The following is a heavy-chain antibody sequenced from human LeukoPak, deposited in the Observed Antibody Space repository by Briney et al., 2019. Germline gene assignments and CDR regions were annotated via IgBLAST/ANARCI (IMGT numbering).Heavy chain of an antibody. CDR1: GLTFSSYG. CDR3: AKDLSSGWPDAFDI. V-gene: IGHV3-23*01. D-gene: IGHD6-19*01. CDR2: ISGSGGST. J-gene: IGHJ3*02. Sequence: GGSLRLSCAASGLTFSSYGLSWVRQAPGKGLEWVSAISGSGGSTYYADSVKGRFTISRDNSKNTLYLQMNSLRAEDTAVYYCAKDLSSGWPDAFDIWGQGTMVTVSP.